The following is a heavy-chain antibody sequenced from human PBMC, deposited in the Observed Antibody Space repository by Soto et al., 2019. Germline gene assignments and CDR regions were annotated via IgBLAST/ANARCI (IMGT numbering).Heavy chain of an antibody. V-gene: IGHV1-18*01. CDR2: ISAYNGNT. CDR3: ARDRSSFQYPSGSHYFHL. J-gene: IGHJ4*02. CDR1: GYTFSHYG. Sequence: GASVKVSCKASGYTFSHYGINWVRQAPGQGLEWVGWISAYNGNTYYAEKFQGRVTMTTDASTSTAHMELRSLRSDDTAVYYCARDRSSFQYPSGSHYFHLWGLGTLVTVSS. D-gene: IGHD3-10*01.